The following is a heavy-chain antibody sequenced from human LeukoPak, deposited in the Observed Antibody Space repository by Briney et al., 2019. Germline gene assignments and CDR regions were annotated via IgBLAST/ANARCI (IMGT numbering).Heavy chain of an antibody. J-gene: IGHJ4*02. V-gene: IGHV3-74*01. CDR3: ARSSIAAPVDY. Sequence: GGSLRLSCAASGFTFSSYWMHWVRQAPGKGLVWVSRINSDVSSTSYADSVKGRFTISRDNAKNTLYLQMNSLRAEDTAVYYCARSSIAAPVDYWGQGTLVTVSS. CDR2: INSDVSST. D-gene: IGHD6-6*01. CDR1: GFTFSSYW.